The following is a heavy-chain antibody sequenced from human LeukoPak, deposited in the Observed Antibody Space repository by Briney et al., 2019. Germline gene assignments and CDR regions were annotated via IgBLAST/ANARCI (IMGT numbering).Heavy chain of an antibody. CDR2: ISAYNGNT. CDR3: ARGDDYGDYWDYYYYGMDV. V-gene: IGHV1-18*01. J-gene: IGHJ6*02. CDR1: GYTFTGYG. D-gene: IGHD4-17*01. Sequence: ASVKVSCKASGYTFTGYGIGWVRQAPGQGLEWMGWISAYNGNTNYAQKLQGRVTMTTDTSTSTAYMELRSLRSDDTAVYYCARGDDYGDYWDYYYYGMDVWGQGTTVTVSS.